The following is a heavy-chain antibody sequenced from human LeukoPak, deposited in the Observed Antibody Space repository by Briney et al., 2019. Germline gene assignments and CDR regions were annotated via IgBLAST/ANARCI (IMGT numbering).Heavy chain of an antibody. V-gene: IGHV3-48*03. J-gene: IGHJ6*04. Sequence: QSGGSLRLSCAASGFTFSSYEMNWVRQAPGKGLEWVSYISSSATFIYYADSGKGRFTISRDNSKKTLYLQMNSLRAEDTAVYYCAELGITMIGGVWGKGTTVTISS. CDR2: ISSSATFI. CDR3: AELGITMIGGV. D-gene: IGHD3-10*02. CDR1: GFTFSSYE.